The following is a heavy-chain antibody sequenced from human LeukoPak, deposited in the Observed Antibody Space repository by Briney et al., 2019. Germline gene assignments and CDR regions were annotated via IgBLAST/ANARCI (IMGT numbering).Heavy chain of an antibody. CDR3: ARAPHILTGYYTYYYNGMDV. CDR2: ISAYNGNT. J-gene: IGHJ6*02. D-gene: IGHD3-9*01. V-gene: IGHV1-18*01. Sequence: ASVKVSCKASGYTFTSYGISWVRQAPGQGLERMGWISAYNGNTNYAQKLQGRVTMTTDTSTSTAYMELRSLRSDDTAVYYCARAPHILTGYYTYYYNGMDVWGQGTTVTVSS. CDR1: GYTFTSYG.